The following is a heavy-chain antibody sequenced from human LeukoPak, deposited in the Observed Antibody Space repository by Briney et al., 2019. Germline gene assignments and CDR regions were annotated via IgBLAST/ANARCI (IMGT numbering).Heavy chain of an antibody. D-gene: IGHD4-17*01. CDR2: LYYSGST. Sequence: SETLSLTCTVSGGSISSYYWSWIRQPPGKGLEWIGYLYYSGSTNYNPSLKSRVTISVDTSKNQFSLKLSSVTAADTAVYYCARRYGDYVAFDYWGQGTLVTVSS. CDR1: GGSISSYY. J-gene: IGHJ4*02. CDR3: ARRYGDYVAFDY. V-gene: IGHV4-59*01.